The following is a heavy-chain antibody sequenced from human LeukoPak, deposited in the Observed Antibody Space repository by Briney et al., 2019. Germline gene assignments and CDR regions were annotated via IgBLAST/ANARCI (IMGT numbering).Heavy chain of an antibody. Sequence: ASVTVSCKPSGYTLTDYYIHWVRQAPGQGLEWMGWMNPNSGGTNYAQQFQGRVTMTRDTSISTAYMELTNLRSDDTAVYYCARGIAAPGGRWFDPWGQGTLVTVSS. CDR1: GYTLTDYY. CDR2: MNPNSGGT. D-gene: IGHD6-13*01. CDR3: ARGIAAPGGRWFDP. V-gene: IGHV1-2*02. J-gene: IGHJ5*02.